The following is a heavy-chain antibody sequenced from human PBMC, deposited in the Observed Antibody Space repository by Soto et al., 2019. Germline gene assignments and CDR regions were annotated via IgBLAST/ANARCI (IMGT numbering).Heavy chain of an antibody. Sequence: SETLSVPFTVAGGSIISYDGSWIRQPPGKGLEWIGYIYYSGSTNYNPSLKSRVTISVDTSKNQFSLKLSSVTAADTAVYYCARARGGYFDYWGQGTLVTSPQ. J-gene: IGHJ4*02. CDR3: ARARGGYFDY. CDR1: GGSIISYD. CDR2: IYYSGST. V-gene: IGHV4-59*08.